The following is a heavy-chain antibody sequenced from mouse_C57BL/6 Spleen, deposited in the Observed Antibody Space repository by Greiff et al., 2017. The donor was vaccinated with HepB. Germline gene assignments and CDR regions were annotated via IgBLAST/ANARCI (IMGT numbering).Heavy chain of an antibody. V-gene: IGHV5-4*01. CDR1: GFTFSSYA. D-gene: IGHD4-1*01. J-gene: IGHJ3*01. CDR3: ARGNWAAWFAY. CDR2: ISDGGSYT. Sequence: EVQLVESGGGLVKPGGSLKLSCAASGFTFSSYAMSWVRQTPEKRLEWVATISDGGSYTYYPDNVKGRFTISRDNAKNNLYLQMSHLKSEDTAMYYCARGNWAAWFAYWGQGTLVTVSA.